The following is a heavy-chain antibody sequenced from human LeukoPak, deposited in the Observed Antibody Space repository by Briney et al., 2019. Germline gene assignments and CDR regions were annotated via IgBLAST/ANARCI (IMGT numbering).Heavy chain of an antibody. CDR3: ASENNILSGYYL. Sequence: GGSLRLSCAASGFTFSDYYMSWIRQAPGKGLEWVSYISSSGSTIYYADSVKGRFTLSRDNSKNTVYLQMNSLRAEDTAVYYCASENNILSGYYLWGQGTLVTVSS. CDR1: GFTFSDYY. V-gene: IGHV3-11*04. J-gene: IGHJ5*02. D-gene: IGHD3-9*01. CDR2: ISSSGSTI.